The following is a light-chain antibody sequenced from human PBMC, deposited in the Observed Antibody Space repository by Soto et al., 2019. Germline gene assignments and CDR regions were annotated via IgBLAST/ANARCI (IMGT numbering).Light chain of an antibody. CDR2: GAS. Sequence: EIVLTQSPGTLSLSPGERATLSCRASQSVSSSYLAWYQQKPGQAPRLLIYGASSRATGIPERFSGSGSGTDFTLTISRLEPEDFAVYYCQQYGSSPTFXQGTKVDIK. V-gene: IGKV3-20*01. J-gene: IGKJ1*01. CDR1: QSVSSSY. CDR3: QQYGSSPT.